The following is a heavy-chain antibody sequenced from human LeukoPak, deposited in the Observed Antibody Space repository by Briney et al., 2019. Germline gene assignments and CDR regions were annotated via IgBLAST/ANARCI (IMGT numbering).Heavy chain of an antibody. CDR2: IYYSGST. V-gene: IGHV4-39*01. J-gene: IGHJ4*02. D-gene: IGHD1-26*01. CDR1: GGSISSSSYY. Sequence: PSETLSLTCTVSGGSISSSSYYWGWIRQPPGQGLEWIGSIYYSGSTYYNPSLKSRVTISVDTSKNQFSLKLSSVTAADTAVYYCARQEGEWELLSFLDYWGQGTLVTVSS. CDR3: ARQEGEWELLSFLDY.